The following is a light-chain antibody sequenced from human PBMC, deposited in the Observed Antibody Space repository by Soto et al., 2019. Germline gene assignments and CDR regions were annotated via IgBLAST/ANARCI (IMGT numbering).Light chain of an antibody. CDR2: SNN. Sequence: QSVLTQPPSASGTPGQRVTISCSGSSSNIGSNYVYWYQQLPGTAPKLLIYSNNQRPSGVPDRFSGSKSGSSASLAISGLRSEDEADYYCAAWDDSPSCLYVFGTGTKLTVL. J-gene: IGLJ1*01. CDR1: SSNIGSNY. CDR3: AAWDDSPSCLYV. V-gene: IGLV1-47*02.